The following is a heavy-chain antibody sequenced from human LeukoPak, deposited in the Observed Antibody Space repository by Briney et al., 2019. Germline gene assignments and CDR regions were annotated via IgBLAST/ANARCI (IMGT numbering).Heavy chain of an antibody. CDR1: GFTFNNYL. J-gene: IGHJ4*02. Sequence: GGSLRLSCAASGFTFNNYLMSWVRQAPGKGLEWVSVLFTGGGRTLYTDSVKGRFTISGDTSRTTLYLQMNGLRAEDTAVYYCAKECDYSPGHKFDLWGQGTLVTVSS. D-gene: IGHD3-10*01. V-gene: IGHV3-23*01. CDR2: LFTGGGRT. CDR3: AKECDYSPGHKFDL.